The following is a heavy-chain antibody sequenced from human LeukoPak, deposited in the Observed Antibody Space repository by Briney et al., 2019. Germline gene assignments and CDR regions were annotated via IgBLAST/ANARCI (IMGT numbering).Heavy chain of an antibody. Sequence: GGSLRLSCAASRFTFVDYAMHWVRQAPGKGLEWVSSFSSRSNYIYYADSVKRRFTSSSDNSKHSLYKQMNSLRAEHTTLCYCARDPPRHYDSNNYFSESGKFDYWGQGSLVTASS. CDR1: RFTFVDYA. J-gene: IGHJ4*02. CDR3: ARDPPRHYDSNNYFSESGKFDY. D-gene: IGHD3-22*01. V-gene: IGHV3-21*01. CDR2: FSSRSNYI.